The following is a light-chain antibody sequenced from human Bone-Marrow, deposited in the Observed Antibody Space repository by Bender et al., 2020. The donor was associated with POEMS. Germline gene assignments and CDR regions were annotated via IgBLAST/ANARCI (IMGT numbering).Light chain of an antibody. V-gene: IGLV1-44*01. CDR3: AAWDDSLDAYV. CDR2: SDN. J-gene: IGLJ1*01. CDR1: SSNIGSNY. Sequence: QSVLPQPPSASETPGQRVTIPCSGSSSNIGSNYVSWYQQLPGTAPKFLISSDNLRPSGVPDRFSASKSDTSAYLAISGLQSEDEADYYCAAWDDSLDAYVFGTGTKVTVL.